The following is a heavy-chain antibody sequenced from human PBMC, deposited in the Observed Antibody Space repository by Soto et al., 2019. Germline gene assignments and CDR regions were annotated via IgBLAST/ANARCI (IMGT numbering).Heavy chain of an antibody. CDR2: ITPIFGTA. CDR1: GCTFSSYA. D-gene: IGHD6-13*01. J-gene: IGHJ4*02. CDR3: ARANDPRKQQLAH. Sequence: ASVKVSCKASGCTFSSYAISWVRQAPGQGLEWMGGITPIFGTANYAQKFQGRVTITADESTSTAYMELSSLRSEDTAVYYCARANDPRKQQLAHWGQGTLVSVSS. V-gene: IGHV1-69*13.